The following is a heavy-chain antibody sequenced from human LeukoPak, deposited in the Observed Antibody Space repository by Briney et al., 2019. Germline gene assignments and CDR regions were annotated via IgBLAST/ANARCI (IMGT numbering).Heavy chain of an antibody. CDR3: AKDWGAYYDSSGFYSGDFDY. CDR2: ISGDGGST. Sequence: PGGSLRLSCAASGFTFDDYAMHRVRQAPGKGLEWVSLISGDGGSTYYADSVKGRFTISRDNSKNSLYLQMNSLRTEDTALYYCAKDWGAYYDSSGFYSGDFDYWGQGTLVTVSS. J-gene: IGHJ4*02. D-gene: IGHD3-22*01. V-gene: IGHV3-43*02. CDR1: GFTFDDYA.